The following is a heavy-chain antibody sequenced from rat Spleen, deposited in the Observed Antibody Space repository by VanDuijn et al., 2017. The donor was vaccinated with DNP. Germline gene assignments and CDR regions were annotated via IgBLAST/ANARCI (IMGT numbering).Heavy chain of an antibody. CDR2: MWYDGDT. Sequence: QVQLKASGPGLVQPSETLSLTCTFSGFSLTSYSLSWARQPSGKGPEWTGRMWYDGDTAYNSDLKSRLSISRDTSKSQVFLELHSLQPEETGTYYCTRHDYYFDYWGQGVMVTVSS. CDR3: TRHDYYFDY. J-gene: IGHJ2*01. D-gene: IGHD1-7*01. V-gene: IGHV2-63*01. CDR1: GFSLTSYS.